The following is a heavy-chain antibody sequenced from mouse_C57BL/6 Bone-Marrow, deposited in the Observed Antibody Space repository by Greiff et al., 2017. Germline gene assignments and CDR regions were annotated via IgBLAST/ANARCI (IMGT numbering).Heavy chain of an antibody. D-gene: IGHD2-4*01. CDR1: GYTFTDYE. Sequence: QVQLKQSGAELVRPGASVTLSCKASGYTFTDYEMHWVKQTPVHGLEWIGAIDPETGGTAYNQKFKGKAILTADNSSSTAYMELRSLTSEDSAVYYCTREITTRRYYFDYWGQGTTLTVSS. CDR3: TREITTRRYYFDY. J-gene: IGHJ2*01. V-gene: IGHV1-15*01. CDR2: IDPETGGT.